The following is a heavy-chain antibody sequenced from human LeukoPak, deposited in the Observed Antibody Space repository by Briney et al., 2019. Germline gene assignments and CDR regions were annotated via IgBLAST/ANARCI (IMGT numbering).Heavy chain of an antibody. CDR2: IYHSGST. J-gene: IGHJ4*02. D-gene: IGHD5-24*01. CDR1: GGSISSSNW. V-gene: IGHV4-4*02. CDR3: AGVERVEMATIIDY. Sequence: PSETLSLTCAVSGGSISSSNWWSWVRQPPGKGLEWIGEIYHSGSTNYNPSLKSRVTISVDKSKNQFSLKLSSVTAADTAVYYCAGVERVEMATIIDYWGQGTLVTVSS.